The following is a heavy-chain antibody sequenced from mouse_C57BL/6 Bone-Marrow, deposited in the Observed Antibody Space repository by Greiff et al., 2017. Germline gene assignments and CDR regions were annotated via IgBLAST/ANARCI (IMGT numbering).Heavy chain of an antibody. J-gene: IGHJ1*03. CDR3: AGDYGSSYWDLDV. D-gene: IGHD1-1*01. Sequence: QVQLQQSGPELVKPGASVKLSCKASGYTFTSYEINWVKQRPGQGLEWIGWIYPRDGSTKYNEKFKGKATLTVDTSSSTAYIELNSLTSEDSAVYFCAGDYGSSYWDLDVWGRGTTVTVSS. CDR1: GYTFTSYE. V-gene: IGHV1-85*01. CDR2: IYPRDGST.